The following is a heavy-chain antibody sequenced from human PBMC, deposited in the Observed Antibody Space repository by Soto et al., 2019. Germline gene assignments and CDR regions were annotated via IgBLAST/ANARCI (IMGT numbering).Heavy chain of an antibody. V-gene: IGHV5-10-1*01. J-gene: IGHJ6*02. CDR3: ASHNFFFAGDCNSSCMDV. CDR2: IDPSDSYT. Sequence: PGESLKISCQGSGYMFTNYLINWVRQVSGGGLEWLGRIDPSDSYTKYNPSFQGHVTISADKSTSTAYLQWSSLRASDTAVYYCASHNFFFAGDCNSSCMDVWGQGTPVTVSS. CDR1: GYMFTNYL. D-gene: IGHD2-21*02.